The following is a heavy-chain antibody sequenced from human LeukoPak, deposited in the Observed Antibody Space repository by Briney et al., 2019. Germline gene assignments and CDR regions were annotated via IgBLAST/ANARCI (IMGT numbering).Heavy chain of an antibody. Sequence: GGSLRLSCAASGFTVSSNYMSWVRQAPGKGLEWVSVIYSGGSTYYAYSVKGRFTISRDNSKNTLYLQMNSLRAEDTAVYYCAREIAVAGTGSLYYYYGMDVWGQGTTVTVSS. CDR1: GFTVSSNY. V-gene: IGHV3-66*01. CDR2: IYSGGST. J-gene: IGHJ6*02. D-gene: IGHD6-19*01. CDR3: AREIAVAGTGSLYYYYGMDV.